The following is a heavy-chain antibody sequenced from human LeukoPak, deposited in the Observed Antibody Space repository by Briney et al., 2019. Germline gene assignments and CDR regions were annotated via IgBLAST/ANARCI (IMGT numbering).Heavy chain of an antibody. J-gene: IGHJ4*02. CDR2: IHYDGRI. V-gene: IGHV3-53*01. Sequence: GGSLRLSCAASGFSVSGKFMSRVRQAPGKGLEWVSIIHYDGRIRYAGSVGGRFTIYRDDSENTLFLQMNSLRVDDTAVYFCASGDGYLQPYWGQGTLVTVSS. CDR1: GFSVSGKF. D-gene: IGHD2-21*01. CDR3: ASGDGYLQPY.